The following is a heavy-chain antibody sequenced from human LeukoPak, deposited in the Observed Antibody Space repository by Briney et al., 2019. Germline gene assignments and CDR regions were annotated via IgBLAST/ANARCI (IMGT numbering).Heavy chain of an antibody. J-gene: IGHJ6*03. V-gene: IGHV1-2*02. D-gene: IGHD5-12*01. CDR3: ARVRGYGYYYYYYMDV. Sequence: GASVKVSCKASGYTFTGYYMHWVRQAPGQGLEWMGWISPNSGGTNYAQKFQGRVTMTRDTSISTAYMELSRLRSDDTAVYYCARVRGYGYYYYYYMDVWGKGTTVTVSS. CDR2: ISPNSGGT. CDR1: GYTFTGYY.